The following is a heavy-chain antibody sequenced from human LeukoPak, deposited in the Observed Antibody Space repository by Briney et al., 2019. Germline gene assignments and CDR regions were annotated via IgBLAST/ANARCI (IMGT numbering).Heavy chain of an antibody. J-gene: IGHJ4*02. CDR2: IYYSGCT. D-gene: IGHD3-3*01. V-gene: IGHV4-39*01. CDR3: ASAQPSYDFWSGYYHNYFDY. Sequence: PSETLSLTCTVSGGSISSSSYYWGWIRQPPGKGLEWIGSIYYSGCTYYNPSLKSRVTISVDTSKNQFSLKLSSVTAADTAVYYCASAQPSYDFWSGYYHNYFDYWGQGTLVTVSS. CDR1: GGSISSSSYY.